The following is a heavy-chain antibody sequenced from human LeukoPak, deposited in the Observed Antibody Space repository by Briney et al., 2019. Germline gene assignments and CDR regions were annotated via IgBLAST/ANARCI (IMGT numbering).Heavy chain of an antibody. V-gene: IGHV3-23*01. CDR1: GFTFTTYT. CDR2: IYGDASKT. J-gene: IGHJ3*02. CDR3: ANDRVRDNGWNFDM. D-gene: IGHD1-1*01. Sequence: PGGSLRLSCAASGFTFTTYTISWVRQAPGKGLEWVSSIYGDASKTFYADSVRGRFTISRDRSKSMVYLQMDGLRVDDTALYYCANDRVRDNGWNFDMWGQGTMVIVSA.